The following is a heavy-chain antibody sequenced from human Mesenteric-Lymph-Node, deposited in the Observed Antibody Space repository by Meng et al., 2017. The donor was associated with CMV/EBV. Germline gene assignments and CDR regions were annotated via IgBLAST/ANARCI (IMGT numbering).Heavy chain of an antibody. J-gene: IGHJ3*02. CDR3: ARASPVLPFDAFDI. CDR2: LSSSSSYI. V-gene: IGHV3-21*01. D-gene: IGHD3-3*01. Sequence: GESLKISCAASGFTFSSYSMNWVRQAPGKGLEWVSSLSSSSSYIYYADSVKGRFTISRDNARNTLYLQVNSLRAEDTAVYYCARASPVLPFDAFDIWGQGTMVTVSS. CDR1: GFTFSSYS.